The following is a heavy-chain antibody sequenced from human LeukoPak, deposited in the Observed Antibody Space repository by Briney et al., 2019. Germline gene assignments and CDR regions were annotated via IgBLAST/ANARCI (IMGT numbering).Heavy chain of an antibody. J-gene: IGHJ4*02. V-gene: IGHV3-48*03. CDR2: ISSSGVTR. Sequence: GGSLRLSCAASGFTFSSYEMNWVRQAPGKGLEWVSYISSSGVTRTYADSVKGRFTISRDNAKRSLYLEMNSLRAEDTAVYYCAREIVSSVAGNFDYWGQGTLVTVSS. D-gene: IGHD6-19*01. CDR1: GFTFSSYE. CDR3: AREIVSSVAGNFDY.